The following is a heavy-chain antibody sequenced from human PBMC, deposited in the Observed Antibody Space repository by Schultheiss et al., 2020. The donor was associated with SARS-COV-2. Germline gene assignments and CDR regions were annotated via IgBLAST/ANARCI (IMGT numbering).Heavy chain of an antibody. CDR2: VDWDDDK. V-gene: IGHV2-70*11. D-gene: IGHD2-15*01. J-gene: IGHJ5*02. CDR3: ARIRAPDIVAGGGWFDP. CDR1: GLSLTTSGMC. Sequence: SGPTLVKPTQTLTLTCTFFGLSLTTSGMCVSWIRQPPGKALEWLARVDWDDDKYYRTSLKTRLTISKDTSKNQVVLTMTNMDCVDTATYYCARIRAPDIVAGGGWFDPWGQGTLVTVSS.